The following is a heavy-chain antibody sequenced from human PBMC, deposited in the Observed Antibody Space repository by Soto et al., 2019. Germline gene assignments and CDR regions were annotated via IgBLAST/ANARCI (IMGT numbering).Heavy chain of an antibody. Sequence: SETLSLTCTVSGGSISSNTYYWGWIRQPPGKGLEWIGSIYYSGSTYSNPSLKSRVTISVDTSKNQFSLKLSSVTAADTAVYYCARIGGFGELLSRRVGAFDIWGQGTMVTVSS. D-gene: IGHD3-10*01. CDR1: GGSISSNTYY. J-gene: IGHJ3*02. CDR2: IYYSGST. CDR3: ARIGGFGELLSRRVGAFDI. V-gene: IGHV4-39*01.